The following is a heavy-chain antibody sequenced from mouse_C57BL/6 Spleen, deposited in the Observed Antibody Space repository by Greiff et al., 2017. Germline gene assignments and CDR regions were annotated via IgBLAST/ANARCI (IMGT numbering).Heavy chain of an antibody. CDR1: GYTFTSYW. J-gene: IGHJ2*01. V-gene: IGHV1-64*01. D-gene: IGHD1-1*01. CDR3: ASDYYGSSPPFDY. Sequence: QVQLQQSGAELVKPGASVKLSCKASGYTFTSYWMHWVKQRPGQGLEWIGMIHPNSGSTNYNEKFKSKATLTVDKSSSTAYMQLSSLTSEDSAVYYCASDYYGSSPPFDYWCQGTTLTVSS. CDR2: IHPNSGST.